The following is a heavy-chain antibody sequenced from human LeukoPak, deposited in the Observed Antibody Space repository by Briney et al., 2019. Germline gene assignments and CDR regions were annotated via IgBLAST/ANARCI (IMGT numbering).Heavy chain of an antibody. J-gene: IGHJ6*02. CDR1: GYTFTGYY. CDR2: INPNSGGT. V-gene: IGHV1-2*02. CDR3: ARAPPSYYGMDV. Sequence: APVKVSCKASGYTFTGYYMHWVRQAPGQGLEWMGWINPNSGGTNYAQKFQGRVTMTRDTSISTAYMELSRLRSDDTAVYYCARAPPSYYGMDVWGQGTTVTVSS.